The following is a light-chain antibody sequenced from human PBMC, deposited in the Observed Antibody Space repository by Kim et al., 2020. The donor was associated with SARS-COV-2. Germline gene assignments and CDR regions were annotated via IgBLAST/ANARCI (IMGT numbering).Light chain of an antibody. CDR2: EVT. CDR3: CSDAGSGYFVL. CDR1: SNAVRKYSL. Sequence: QSITDTCTRTSNAVRKYSLVTWYRQRTGKAPKLIIFEVTKRRSGVSNRCSGSKSGDTASLTISGLQDEDESNYYCCSDAGSGYFVLFGGGAQLTVL. J-gene: IGLJ2*01. V-gene: IGLV2-23*02.